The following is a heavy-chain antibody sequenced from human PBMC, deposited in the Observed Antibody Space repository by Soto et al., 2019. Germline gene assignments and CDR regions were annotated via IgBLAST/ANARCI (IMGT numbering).Heavy chain of an antibody. J-gene: IGHJ5*02. CDR1: GGSISSYY. D-gene: IGHD1-20*01. CDR2: IYYSGST. Sequence: PSETLSLTCTVSGGSISSYYWSWIRQPPGKGLEWIGYIYYSGSTNYNPSLKSRVTISVDTSKNQFSLKLSSVTAADTAVYYCVRGLYNWNGWFDPWGQGTLVTVSS. CDR3: VRGLYNWNGWFDP. V-gene: IGHV4-59*01.